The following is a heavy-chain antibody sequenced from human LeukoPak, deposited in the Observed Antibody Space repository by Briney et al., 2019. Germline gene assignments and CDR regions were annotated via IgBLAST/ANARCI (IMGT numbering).Heavy chain of an antibody. CDR2: INKDGSEK. V-gene: IGHV3-7*01. D-gene: IGHD3-3*01. CDR3: ARAADDYDFWSGYYRGCDY. J-gene: IGHJ4*02. Sequence: GGSLRLSCAASGFTFSSYWMSWVRQAPGKGLEWVANINKDGSEKYYVDSVKGRFTISRDNAKNSLYLQMNSLRAEDTAVYYCARAADDYDFWSGYYRGCDYWGQGTLVTVSS. CDR1: GFTFSSYW.